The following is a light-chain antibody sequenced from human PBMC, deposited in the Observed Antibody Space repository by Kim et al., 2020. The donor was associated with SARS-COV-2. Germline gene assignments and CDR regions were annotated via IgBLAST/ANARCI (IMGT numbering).Light chain of an antibody. CDR2: DNN. J-gene: IGLJ2*01. CDR3: GTWDYSLSAWV. CDR1: SSNIGNSY. V-gene: IGLV1-51*01. Sequence: QSVLTQPPSVSAAPGQKVTISCSGSSSNIGNSYVSWYQQLPGTAPKLLIYDNNNRPSGIPDRFSGSKSGTSATLGITGLQTGDEADHYCGTWDYSLSAWVFGGGTQLTVL.